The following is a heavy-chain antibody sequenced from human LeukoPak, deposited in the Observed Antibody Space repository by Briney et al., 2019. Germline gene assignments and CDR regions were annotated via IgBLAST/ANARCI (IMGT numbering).Heavy chain of an antibody. CDR2: IIPIFGTA. D-gene: IGHD1-26*01. CDR3: ATRSGSYWYYFDY. Sequence: SVKVSCKASGGTFSSYAISWVRQAPGQGLEWMGGIIPIFGTANYAQKFQGRVTITTDESTSTAYMELSSLRSEDTAVYYCATRSGSYWYYFDYWGQGTLVIVSS. V-gene: IGHV1-69*05. CDR1: GGTFSSYA. J-gene: IGHJ4*02.